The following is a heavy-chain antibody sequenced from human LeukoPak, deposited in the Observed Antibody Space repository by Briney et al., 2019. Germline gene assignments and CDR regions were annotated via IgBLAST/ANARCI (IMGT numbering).Heavy chain of an antibody. CDR2: VRYSGKT. D-gene: IGHD1-1*01. J-gene: IGHJ4*02. V-gene: IGHV4-59*08. Sequence: SETLSLTCHVSGGSISSHYYSWIRRPPGQGLEWIGYVRYSGKTIYNPSLKSRLTISVDTSKNQVSLKLTSVTAADTAMYYCARHGGDTSGNLVFDFWGQGILVTVSS. CDR3: ARHGGDTSGNLVFDF. CDR1: GGSISSHY.